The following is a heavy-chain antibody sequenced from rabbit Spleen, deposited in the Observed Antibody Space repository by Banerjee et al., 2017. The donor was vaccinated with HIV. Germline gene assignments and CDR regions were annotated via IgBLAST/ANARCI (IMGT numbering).Heavy chain of an antibody. V-gene: IGHV1S40*01. Sequence: QQLEESGGGLVQPGASLTLTCKASGIDFSSGYDMCWVRQAPGKGLEWIGYIYTGSTGRTYYASWAKGRFTISKTSSTTVTLQMTSLTAADTATYFCARDLAGVIGWNFKLWGQGTLVTVS. CDR2: IYTGSTGRT. D-gene: IGHD4-1*01. CDR1: GIDFSSGYD. J-gene: IGHJ4*01. CDR3: ARDLAGVIGWNFKL.